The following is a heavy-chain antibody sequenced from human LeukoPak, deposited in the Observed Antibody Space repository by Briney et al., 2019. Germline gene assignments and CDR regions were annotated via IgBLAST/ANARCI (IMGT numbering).Heavy chain of an antibody. CDR2: ISSSSRYI. V-gene: IGHV3-21*01. CDR1: GFTFSSYG. Sequence: PGRSLRLSCAASGFTFSSYGMHWVRQAPGKGLEWVSSISSSSRYIYYADSMKGRFTISRDNAKNSLYLQMNSLRAEDTAVYYCARETYCTNTSCPIGDHFDYWGQGTLVTVSS. CDR3: ARETYCTNTSCPIGDHFDY. J-gene: IGHJ4*02. D-gene: IGHD2-2*01.